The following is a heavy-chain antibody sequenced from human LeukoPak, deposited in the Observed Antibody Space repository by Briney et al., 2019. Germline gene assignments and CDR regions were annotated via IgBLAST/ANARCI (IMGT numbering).Heavy chain of an antibody. J-gene: IGHJ6*02. CDR2: IYSGGST. V-gene: IGHV3-66*01. D-gene: IGHD2-21*02. CDR3: ARDLVAYCGGDCPRYYYYYYGMDV. CDR1: GFTVSSNY. Sequence: GGSLSLSCAASGFTVSSNYMSWVRQAPGKGLEWVSVIYSGGSTYYADSVKGRFTISRDNSKNTLYLQMNSLRAEDTAVYYCARDLVAYCGGDCPRYYYYYYGMDVWGQGTTVTVSS.